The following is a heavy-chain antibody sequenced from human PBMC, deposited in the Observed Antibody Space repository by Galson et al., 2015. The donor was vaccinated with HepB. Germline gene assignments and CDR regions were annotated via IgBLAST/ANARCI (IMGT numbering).Heavy chain of an antibody. Sequence: SVKVSCKASGYTFTDHYFHWVRQAPGQGLEWMGWINPKSGDTKYEQNFQGRVSMTRDTSVSLVSMELSSLRSDDTAVYYRARGGGRYCLDAWGQGTLVIVSS. D-gene: IGHD3-10*01. CDR3: ARGGGRYCLDA. V-gene: IGHV1-2*02. CDR2: INPKSGDT. CDR1: GYTFTDHY. J-gene: IGHJ5*02.